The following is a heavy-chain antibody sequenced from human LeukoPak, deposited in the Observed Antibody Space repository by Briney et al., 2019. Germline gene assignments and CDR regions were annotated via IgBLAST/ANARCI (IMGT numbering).Heavy chain of an antibody. CDR3: AKGCQCPSGLSSWFDP. D-gene: IGHD1-14*01. V-gene: IGHV3-23*01. J-gene: IGHJ5*02. CDR2: LSGSGDGQ. CDR1: GFTFINYG. Sequence: PGGSLRLSCSASGFTFINYGMSWVRQAPGKGLEWVSGLSGSGDGQFYADSVEGRFTISRDISNHIWYLQMNSLRAEDTAVYYCAKGCQCPSGLSSWFDPRGQGTLVAVSS.